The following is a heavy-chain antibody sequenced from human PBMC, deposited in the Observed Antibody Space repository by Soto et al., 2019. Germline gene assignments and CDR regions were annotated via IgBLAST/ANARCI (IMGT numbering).Heavy chain of an antibody. CDR3: ARQDSGYANYYYYYYMDV. V-gene: IGHV4-59*08. Sequence: SETLSLTCTVSGGSISSYYWSWIRQPPGKGLEWIGYIYYSGSTNYNPSLKSRVTISVDTSKNQFSLKLSSVTAADTAVYYCARQDSGYANYYYYYYMDVWGKGTTVTVSS. D-gene: IGHD5-12*01. CDR1: GGSISSYY. J-gene: IGHJ6*03. CDR2: IYYSGST.